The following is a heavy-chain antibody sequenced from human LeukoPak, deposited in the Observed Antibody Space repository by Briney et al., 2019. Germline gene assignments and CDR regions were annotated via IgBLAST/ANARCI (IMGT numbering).Heavy chain of an antibody. V-gene: IGHV3-30*03. Sequence: GGSLRLSCAASGFTFSNYGIHWVRQAPGKGLEWVAVISHDGNNKYYADSVKGRFTISRDNAKNTLYLQMNNLRAEDTAVYYCARGRYYGMDVWGQGTTVTVSS. J-gene: IGHJ6*02. CDR2: ISHDGNNK. CDR3: ARGRYYGMDV. CDR1: GFTFSNYG.